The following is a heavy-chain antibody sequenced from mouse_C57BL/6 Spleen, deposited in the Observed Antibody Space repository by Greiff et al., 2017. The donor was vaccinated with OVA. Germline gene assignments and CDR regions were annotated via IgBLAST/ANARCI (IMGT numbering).Heavy chain of an antibody. Sequence: VQLQQPGAELVKPGASVKLSCKASGYTFTSYWMHWVKQRPGQGLEWIGMILPTSGSTNYNEKFKSKATLSVDKSSSTAYMQLRSLTSEDSAVYSCAYYGTSYDWYFDVWGTGTTVTVSS. CDR2: ILPTSGST. J-gene: IGHJ1*03. V-gene: IGHV1-64*01. CDR1: GYTFTSYW. D-gene: IGHD1-1*01. CDR3: AYYGTSYDWYFDV.